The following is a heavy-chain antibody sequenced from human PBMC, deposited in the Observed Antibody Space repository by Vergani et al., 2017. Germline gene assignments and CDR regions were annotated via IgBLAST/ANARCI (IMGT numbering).Heavy chain of an antibody. CDR1: GFSLSNARMG. CDR3: ARILRFEDCSGGSCYKAGYWFDP. D-gene: IGHD2-15*01. V-gene: IGHV2-26*01. Sequence: QVTLKESGPVLVKPTETLTLTCTVSGFSLSNARMGVSWIRQPPGKALEWLAHIFSNDEKSYRTSLKSRLTISKDTSKSQVVLTMTNMEPVDTATYYCARILRFEDCSGGSCYKAGYWFDPWGQGTLVTVSS. CDR2: IFSNDEK. J-gene: IGHJ5*02.